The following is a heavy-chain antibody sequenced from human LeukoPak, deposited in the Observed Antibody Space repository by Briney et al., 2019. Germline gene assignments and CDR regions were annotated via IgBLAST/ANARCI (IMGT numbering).Heavy chain of an antibody. CDR2: INSDGSST. D-gene: IGHD3-22*01. CDR1: GFTFSSYW. Sequence: GGSLRLSCAASGFTFSSYWIHWVRHAPGKGLVWVSRINSDGSSTSYADSVKGRFTISRDNAKNTLYLQMNSLRAEDTAVYYCAKAGSSGYYYVGWFDPWGQGTLVTVSS. CDR3: AKAGSSGYYYVGWFDP. J-gene: IGHJ5*02. V-gene: IGHV3-74*01.